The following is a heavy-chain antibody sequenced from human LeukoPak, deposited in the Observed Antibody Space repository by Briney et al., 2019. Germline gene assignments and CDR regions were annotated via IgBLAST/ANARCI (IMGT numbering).Heavy chain of an antibody. Sequence: GSSVKVSCKAPRGTFNDYAVSWVRQAPGQGLEWMGWILPLFATTNYVQKFQGRVSITADESTATAYLELSSLKYEDTAVYCCARARNAVVPDAIGSWGQGTLVTVSS. CDR1: RGTFNDYA. CDR2: ILPLFATT. V-gene: IGHV1-69*01. D-gene: IGHD2-15*01. CDR3: ARARNAVVPDAIGS. J-gene: IGHJ5*02.